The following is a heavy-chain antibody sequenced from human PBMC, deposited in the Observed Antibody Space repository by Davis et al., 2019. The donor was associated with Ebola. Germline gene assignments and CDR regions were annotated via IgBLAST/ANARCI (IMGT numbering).Heavy chain of an antibody. CDR3: ARGDSYYDPSGYYAGPEAPDH. J-gene: IGHJ4*02. CDR2: IYYSGST. CDR1: GASIRSHY. D-gene: IGHD3-22*01. Sequence: GSLRLSCTVSGASIRSHYWSWIRQPPGKGLEWIGYIYYSGSTNYNPSLKSRVTISVDTSKNQFSLKLTSVTAADTAVYYCARGDSYYDPSGYYAGPEAPDHWGQGTLVSVSS. V-gene: IGHV4-59*11.